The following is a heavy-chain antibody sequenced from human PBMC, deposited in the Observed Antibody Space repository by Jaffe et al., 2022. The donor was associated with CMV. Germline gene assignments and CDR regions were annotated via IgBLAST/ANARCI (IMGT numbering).Heavy chain of an antibody. CDR3: ASGGNCPNGVCHNTAYFQF. CDR1: GFTFSNYE. Sequence: EVHLMESGGGLVQPGGSRRLSCAASGFTFSNYEMNWLRQAPGKGPEWISNISRSGGFTHYADSVKGRFTISRDNVKNSLFLLMNSLRAEDTAIYYCASGGNCPNGVCHNTAYFQFWGQGTVLTVSS. CDR2: ISRSGGFT. D-gene: IGHD2-8*01. V-gene: IGHV3-48*03. J-gene: IGHJ1*01.